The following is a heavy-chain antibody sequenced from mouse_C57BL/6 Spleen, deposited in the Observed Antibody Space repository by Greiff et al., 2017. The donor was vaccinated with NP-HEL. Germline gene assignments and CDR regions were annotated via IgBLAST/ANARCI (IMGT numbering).Heavy chain of an antibody. J-gene: IGHJ1*03. D-gene: IGHD1-1*01. CDR3: ARCYYGSSYGYFDV. CDR1: GYSFTGYF. Sequence: EVQLQQSGPELVKPGDSVKISCKASGYSFTGYFMNWVMQSHGKSLEWIGRINPYNGDTFYNQKFKGKATLTVDKSSRPAHMELRSLTSEDSAVYYCARCYYGSSYGYFDVWGTGTTVTVSS. V-gene: IGHV1-20*01. CDR2: INPYNGDT.